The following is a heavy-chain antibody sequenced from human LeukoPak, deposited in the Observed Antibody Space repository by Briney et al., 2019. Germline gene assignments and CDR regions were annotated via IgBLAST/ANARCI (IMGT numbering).Heavy chain of an antibody. CDR3: ARIKLTGIRDAFDI. Sequence: PSETLSLTCTVSGGSISSSSYYWGWIRQPPGKGLEWIGSIYYSGSTYYNPSLKSRVTISVDTSKNQFSLKLSSVTAADTAVYYCARIKLTGIRDAFDIWGQGTMVTVSS. V-gene: IGHV4-39*07. CDR2: IYYSGST. CDR1: GGSISSSSYY. J-gene: IGHJ3*02. D-gene: IGHD7-27*01.